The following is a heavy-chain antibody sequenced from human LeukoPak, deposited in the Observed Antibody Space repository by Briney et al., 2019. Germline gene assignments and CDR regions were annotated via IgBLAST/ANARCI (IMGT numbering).Heavy chain of an antibody. D-gene: IGHD3-10*01. J-gene: IGHJ4*02. Sequence: PGGSLRLSCAASGFTFDDYSIHWVRQAPGKGLEWVSLINKDGDRTYYADSVEGRFTISRDNSKNSLFLQMNNLRTEDTALYYCAKEVRGSMWTGFDYWGQGTLVTVSS. CDR3: AKEVRGSMWTGFDY. V-gene: IGHV3-43*01. CDR1: GFTFDDYS. CDR2: INKDGDRT.